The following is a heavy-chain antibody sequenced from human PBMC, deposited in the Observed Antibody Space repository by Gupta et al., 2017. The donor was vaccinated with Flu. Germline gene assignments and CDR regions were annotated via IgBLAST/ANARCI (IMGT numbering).Heavy chain of an antibody. CDR1: GFTFSSYE. Sequence: EVQLVESGGGLVQPGGSLRLSCAASGFTFSSYEMNWVRQAPGKGLEWVSYISSSGSTIYYADSVKGRFTISRDNAKNSLYLQMNSLRAEDTAVDYGARDSSGYMVGYFDYWGQGTRVTVSS. V-gene: IGHV3-48*03. D-gene: IGHD3-22*01. CDR3: ARDSSGYMVGYFDY. CDR2: ISSSGSTI. J-gene: IGHJ4*02.